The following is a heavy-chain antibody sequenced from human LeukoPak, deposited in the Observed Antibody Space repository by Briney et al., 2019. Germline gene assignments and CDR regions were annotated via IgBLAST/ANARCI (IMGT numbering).Heavy chain of an antibody. J-gene: IGHJ4*02. V-gene: IGHV4-39*01. CDR3: ARHAIDSSGYYFDYFDY. CDR2: IYYSGST. CDR1: GGSISSYSYY. D-gene: IGHD3-22*01. Sequence: PSETLSLTCTVSGGSISSYSYYWGWIRQPPGKGLEWIGSIYYSGSTYYNPSLKSRVTISVDTSKNQFSLKLTSVTAADTAVHYCARHAIDSSGYYFDYFDYWGQGTLVTVSS.